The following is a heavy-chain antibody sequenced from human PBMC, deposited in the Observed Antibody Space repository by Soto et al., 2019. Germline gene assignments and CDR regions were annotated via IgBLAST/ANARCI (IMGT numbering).Heavy chain of an antibody. CDR2: IYSGGST. J-gene: IGHJ1*01. CDR3: ARGRRVRGVIEYFQH. V-gene: IGHV3-53*04. CDR1: GFTVSSNY. Sequence: GGSLRLSCAASGFTVSSNYMSWVRQAPGKGLEWVSVIYSGGSTYYADSVKGRFTISRHNSKNTLYLQMNSLRAEDTAVYYCARGRRVRGVIEYFQHWGQGTLVTVSS. D-gene: IGHD3-10*01.